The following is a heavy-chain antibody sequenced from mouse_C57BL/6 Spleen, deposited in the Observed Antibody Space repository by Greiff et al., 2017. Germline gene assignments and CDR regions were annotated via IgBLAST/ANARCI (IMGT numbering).Heavy chain of an antibody. D-gene: IGHD2-13*01. CDR1: GYTFTDYY. Sequence: EVQLQQSGPELVKPGASVKISCKASGYTFTDYYMNWVKQSHGKSLEWIGDINPNNGGTSYNQKFKGKATLTVDKSSSTAYLELRSLTSEDSAVYYCARVRGLYYLDYWGQGTTLTVSS. CDR3: ARVRGLYYLDY. J-gene: IGHJ2*01. CDR2: INPNNGGT. V-gene: IGHV1-26*01.